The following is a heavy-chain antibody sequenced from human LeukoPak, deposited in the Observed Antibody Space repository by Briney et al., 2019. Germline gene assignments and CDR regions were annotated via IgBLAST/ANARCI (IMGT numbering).Heavy chain of an antibody. CDR2: ISGSGGST. J-gene: IGHJ1*01. CDR1: GFTFSSYA. Sequence: PGGSLRLSCAASGFTFSSYAMSWVREAPGKGLEWVSAISGSGGSTYYADSVKGRFTISRDNSKNTLYLQMNSLRAEDTAVYYCANVGDDCGGDWSEFQHWGQGTLVTVSS. V-gene: IGHV3-23*01. CDR3: ANVGDDCGGDWSEFQH. D-gene: IGHD2-21*02.